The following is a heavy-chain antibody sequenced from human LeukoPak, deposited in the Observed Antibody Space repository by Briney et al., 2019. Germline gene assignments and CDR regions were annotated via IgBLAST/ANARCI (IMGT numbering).Heavy chain of an antibody. V-gene: IGHV3-30*04. CDR1: GFTFSSYA. J-gene: IGHJ4*02. D-gene: IGHD6-19*01. CDR3: ARDSRRGWADYFDY. Sequence: PGRSLRLSCAASGFTFSSYAMHWVRQAPGKGLEWVAVISYDGSNKYYADSVKGRFTISRDNSKNTLYLQTNSLRAEDTAVYYCARDSRRGWADYFDYWGQGTLVTVSS. CDR2: ISYDGSNK.